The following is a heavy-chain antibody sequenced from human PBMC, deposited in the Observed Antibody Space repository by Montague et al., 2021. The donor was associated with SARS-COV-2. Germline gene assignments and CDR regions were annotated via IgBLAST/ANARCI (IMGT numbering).Heavy chain of an antibody. J-gene: IGHJ6*02. CDR2: INHSGST. D-gene: IGHD2-15*01. CDR3: ARGPVDDNCSGGSCYSRYYYGMDV. Sequence: SETLSLTCVVYGGSFSGYYWSWIRQPPGKGLEWIGEINHSGSTNYNPSLKSRVTTSVDTSKNQFSLKLSSVTAADTAVYYCARGPVDDNCSGGSCYSRYYYGMDVWGQGTTVTVSS. CDR1: GGSFSGYY. V-gene: IGHV4-34*01.